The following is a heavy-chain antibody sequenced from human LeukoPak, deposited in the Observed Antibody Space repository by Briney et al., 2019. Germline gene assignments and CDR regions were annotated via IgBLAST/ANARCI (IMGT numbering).Heavy chain of an antibody. Sequence: SETLSLTCTVSGGSISSYYWSWIRQPPGKGLEWIGYIYYSGSANYNPSLKSRVTISVDTSKNQFSLKLSSVTAADTAVYYCARVAWFGAVAGTIGGNWGQGTLVTVSS. CDR3: ARVAWFGAVAGTIGGN. CDR1: GGSISSYY. V-gene: IGHV4-59*01. J-gene: IGHJ4*02. D-gene: IGHD6-19*01. CDR2: IYYSGSA.